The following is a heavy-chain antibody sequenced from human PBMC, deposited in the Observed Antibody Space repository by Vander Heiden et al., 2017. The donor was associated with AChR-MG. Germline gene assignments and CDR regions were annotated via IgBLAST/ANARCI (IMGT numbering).Heavy chain of an antibody. CDR1: GYTFTSYG. CDR2: ISAYNGNT. Sequence: QVQLVQSGAEVKKPGASVKVPFKASGYTFTSYGISWVRQAPGQGLEWMGWISAYNGNTDYTQKLQGRDTMTTDTSASTAYMELRSLRSDDTAVYYCAGDLSRGYCSGGSCGARPDYWGQGTLVTVSS. J-gene: IGHJ4*02. CDR3: AGDLSRGYCSGGSCGARPDY. D-gene: IGHD2-15*01. V-gene: IGHV1-18*01.